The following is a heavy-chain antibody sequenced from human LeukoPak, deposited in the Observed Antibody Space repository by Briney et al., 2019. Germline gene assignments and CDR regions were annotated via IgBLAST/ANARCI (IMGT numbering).Heavy chain of an antibody. V-gene: IGHV3-30*03. CDR2: ISYDGSNK. D-gene: IGHD6-19*01. Sequence: GRSLTLSCAASGFSFSSFGMHWVRQAPGKGLEWVAVISYDGSNKYYADSVKGRFTISRDKSKNTLYLQLNSLRPEDTAVYYCAREQWLVPDAFDIWGQGTMVTVSS. J-gene: IGHJ3*02. CDR3: AREQWLVPDAFDI. CDR1: GFSFSSFG.